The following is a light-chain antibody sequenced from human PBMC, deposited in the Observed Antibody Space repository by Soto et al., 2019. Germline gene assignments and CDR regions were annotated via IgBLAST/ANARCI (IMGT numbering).Light chain of an antibody. V-gene: IGLV1-40*01. CDR3: QSYDSSLSGYV. J-gene: IGLJ1*01. CDR1: SSNIGAGYD. Sequence: QSVLTQPPSVSGAPGQRVTISCTGSSSNIGAGYDVHWYQQLPGTAPKLLIYGNSNRPSGVPDRFSGSKSGTSGSLALTGLQAEDEADYYCQSYDSSLSGYVFGTGTKLTV. CDR2: GNS.